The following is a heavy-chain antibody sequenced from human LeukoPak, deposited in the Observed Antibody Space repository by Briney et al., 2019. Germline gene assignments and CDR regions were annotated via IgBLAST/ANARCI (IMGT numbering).Heavy chain of an antibody. J-gene: IGHJ4*02. Sequence: PGGSLRLSCAASGFTFSNYWMSWVRQAPGKGLEWVANIKEDGSEKYYLDSVKGRFSISRDNAKNSLFLQMNSLRVEDTAVYYCARVLTGRDYWGQGTLVTVSS. D-gene: IGHD3-9*01. CDR2: IKEDGSEK. CDR3: ARVLTGRDY. V-gene: IGHV3-7*01. CDR1: GFTFSNYW.